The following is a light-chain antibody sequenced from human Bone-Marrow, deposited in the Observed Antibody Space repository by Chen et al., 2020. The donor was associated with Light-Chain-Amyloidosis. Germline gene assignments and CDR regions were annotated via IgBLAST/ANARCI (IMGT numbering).Light chain of an antibody. CDR3: QQYIAWPPIT. CDR2: DVS. Sequence: ELLMTQSPATLSVSPGEGATLSCRASQSISRNLAWYQQRPGQAPRLLIYDVSTRATGIPARFSGSGSGTDFTLTISSLQSEDFAVYYCQQYIAWPPITFGQGTRVEIK. CDR1: QSISRN. V-gene: IGKV3-15*01. J-gene: IGKJ5*01.